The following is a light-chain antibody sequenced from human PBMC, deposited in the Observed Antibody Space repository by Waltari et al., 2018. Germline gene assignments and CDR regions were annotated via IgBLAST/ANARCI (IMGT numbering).Light chain of an antibody. J-gene: IGKJ2*01. CDR3: QQRSGWPPNYT. CDR1: QSISDY. Sequence: EIVLTQSLATLSLSPGERATLSCRASQSISDYIVWYQQRPGQAPRLLIYDAFNRAPGVPARFSVSGSGTDFTLTISSLEPEDFAVYYCQQRSGWPPNYTFGQGTKLEIK. CDR2: DAF. V-gene: IGKV3-11*01.